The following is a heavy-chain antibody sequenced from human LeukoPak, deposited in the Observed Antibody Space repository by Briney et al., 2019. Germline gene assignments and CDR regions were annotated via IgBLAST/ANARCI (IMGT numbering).Heavy chain of an antibody. J-gene: IGHJ4*02. CDR2: IYPGDSNT. D-gene: IGHD3-10*01. Sequence: GQSLNISCKGSGYSFTSYWIGWVRQMPGKGLECMGIIYPGDSNTRYSPSFQGQVTISADKSISTAYLQWSSLKASDTAMYYCARRYYYGSGSSFDYWGQGTLVTVSS. V-gene: IGHV5-51*01. CDR1: GYSFTSYW. CDR3: ARRYYYGSGSSFDY.